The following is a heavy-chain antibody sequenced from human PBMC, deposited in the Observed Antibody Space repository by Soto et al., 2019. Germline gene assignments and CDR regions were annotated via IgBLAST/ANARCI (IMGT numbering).Heavy chain of an antibody. CDR3: AWDIVVVPAAKHYAENYYFYYGMDV. CDR2: ISAYNGNT. D-gene: IGHD2-2*01. J-gene: IGHJ6*04. CDR1: GYTFTSYG. Sequence: QVQLVQSGAEVKKPGASVKVSCKASGYTFTSYGISWVRQAPGQGLEWMGWISAYNGNTNYAQKLQGRVTMTTDTATSKAYMKLRSLRSDDTAVYYCAWDIVVVPAAKHYAENYYFYYGMDVWGKGTTVTVSS. V-gene: IGHV1-18*04.